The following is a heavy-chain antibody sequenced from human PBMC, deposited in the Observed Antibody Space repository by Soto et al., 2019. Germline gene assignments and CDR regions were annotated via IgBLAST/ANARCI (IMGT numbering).Heavy chain of an antibody. CDR2: IRANDESI. CDR3: ARETLRDAIDI. J-gene: IGHJ3*02. Sequence: GESLRLSXVASGFDFRSYEMNWVRQAPGKGLEWVSNIRANDESIYYADSVKGRVSVSRDNAKNSLFLEMNSLRVDDTAVYYCARETLRDAIDIWGQGTMVTVSS. CDR1: GFDFRSYE. V-gene: IGHV3-48*03.